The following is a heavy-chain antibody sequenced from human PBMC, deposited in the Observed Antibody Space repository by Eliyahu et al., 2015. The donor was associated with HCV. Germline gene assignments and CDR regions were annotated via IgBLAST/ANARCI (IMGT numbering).Heavy chain of an antibody. V-gene: IGHV1-18*01. J-gene: IGHJ4*02. D-gene: IGHD2/OR15-2a*01. CDR2: ISAYSGST. CDR3: ARTDEGQGPLWIDY. Sequence: QVQLVQSGPEVKKPXASVKVSCKASGYTFXTYHITWVRQAPXQGLXWMGWISAYSGSTNYVRKLQDRLTMTTDXSTSTAYMELRSLRPDDTAVYYCARTDEGQGPLWIDYWGPGTLVTVSS. CDR1: GYTFXTYH.